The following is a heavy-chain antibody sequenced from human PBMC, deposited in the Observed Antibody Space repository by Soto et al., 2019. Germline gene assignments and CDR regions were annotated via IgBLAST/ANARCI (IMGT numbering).Heavy chain of an antibody. CDR3: KRGDYYGSGTYYRDC. V-gene: IGHV1-2*02. D-gene: IGHD3-10*01. J-gene: IGHJ4*02. CDR1: GYAFTGYY. CDR2: INPNNGGT. Sequence: QVQLVQSGAEVTKPGASVKVSCKASGYAFTGYYMHWVRQAPGQGLEWMGWINPNNGGTNYAQKFQGRVTMTRDTSIITAYMEMSSLRSDVMAVYYCKRGDYYGSGTYYRDCWGQGTLVTLSS.